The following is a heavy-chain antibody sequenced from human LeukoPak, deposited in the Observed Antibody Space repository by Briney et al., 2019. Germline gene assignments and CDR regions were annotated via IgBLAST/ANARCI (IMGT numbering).Heavy chain of an antibody. Sequence: ASVKVSCKASGYTFTDYYMHWVRQAPGQGLEWMGWINPNSGGTNYAQKFQGRVTMTRNTSISTAYMELSRLRSDDTAVYYCARTLVAAIPPDYWGQGTLVTVSS. J-gene: IGHJ4*02. CDR1: GYTFTDYY. D-gene: IGHD2-15*01. CDR3: ARTLVAAIPPDY. CDR2: INPNSGGT. V-gene: IGHV1-2*02.